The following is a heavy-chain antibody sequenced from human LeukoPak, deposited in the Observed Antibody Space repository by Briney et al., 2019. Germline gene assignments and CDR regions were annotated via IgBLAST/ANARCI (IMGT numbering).Heavy chain of an antibody. CDR3: ARGYCSGGSCYQYYYYYGMDV. Sequence: SETLSLTCTVSGGSISSYYWSWIRQPPGKGLEWIGYIYTSGSTNYNPSLKSRVTISVDTSKNQFSLKLSSVTAADTAVYYCARGYCSGGSCYQYYYYYGMDVWGQGTTVTVSS. CDR1: GGSISSYY. CDR2: IYTSGST. V-gene: IGHV4-4*09. J-gene: IGHJ6*02. D-gene: IGHD2-15*01.